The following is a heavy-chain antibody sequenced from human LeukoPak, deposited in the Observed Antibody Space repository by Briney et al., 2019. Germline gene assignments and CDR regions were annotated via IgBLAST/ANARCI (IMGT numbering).Heavy chain of an antibody. Sequence: GGSLRLSCAASGSTFNRFAMHWVRQAPGKGLEWVAVISYDGSDKYYADSVKGRFTISRDNSKNTLYLQMNSLRVEDTAVYYCARGLQQQQILGDYYYGMDVWGQGTTVTVSS. V-gene: IGHV3-30*03. CDR2: ISYDGSDK. J-gene: IGHJ6*02. CDR3: ARGLQQQQILGDYYYGMDV. CDR1: GSTFNRFA. D-gene: IGHD6-13*01.